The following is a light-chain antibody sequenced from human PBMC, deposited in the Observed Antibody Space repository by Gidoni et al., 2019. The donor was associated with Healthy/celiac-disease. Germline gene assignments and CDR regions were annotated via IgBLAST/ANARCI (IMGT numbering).Light chain of an antibody. V-gene: IGKV1-5*03. Sequence: DIQMTQSPSTLSASVGDRVTITCRASQSISSWLAWYQQKPGKAPKLLIYKASSLESGVPSRFSGSGAGTEGTLTISSLQPDDFATYYCQQYNSYSRTFGQGTKVEIK. CDR3: QQYNSYSRT. CDR1: QSISSW. CDR2: KAS. J-gene: IGKJ1*01.